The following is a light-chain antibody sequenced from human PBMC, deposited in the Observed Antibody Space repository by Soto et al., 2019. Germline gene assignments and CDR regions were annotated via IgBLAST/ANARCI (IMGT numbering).Light chain of an antibody. CDR3: CSYAGSSFYV. V-gene: IGLV2-23*01. CDR1: SSDVGNYNL. Sequence: QSALTQPASVSGSPGQSITISCTGTSSDVGNYNLVSWYQQHPGKAPKLMLYEGTKRPSGVSNRFSGSKSGNTASLTISGLQAEVEADYYCCSYAGSSFYVFGTGTKLTVL. CDR2: EGT. J-gene: IGLJ1*01.